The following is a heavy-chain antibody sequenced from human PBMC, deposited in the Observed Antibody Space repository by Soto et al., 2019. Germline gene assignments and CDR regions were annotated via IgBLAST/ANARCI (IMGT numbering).Heavy chain of an antibody. CDR2: LSDSGKT. CDR3: ARLNGTSVLDGFDV. D-gene: IGHD1-7*01. Sequence: SETLSLTCTVAGGSINTYYWSWIRQAPGKGLEWIGYLSDSGKTNYSPSLKSRVTMSVDPSKNQFSLKLTSVTAADTAVYYCARLNGTSVLDGFDVWAPGKMVTVSS. CDR1: GGSINTYY. V-gene: IGHV4-59*01. J-gene: IGHJ3*01.